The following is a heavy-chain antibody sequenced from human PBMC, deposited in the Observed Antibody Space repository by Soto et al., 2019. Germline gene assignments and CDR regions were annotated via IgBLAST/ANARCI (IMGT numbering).Heavy chain of an antibody. J-gene: IGHJ3*02. CDR2: IYSGGPT. CDR1: GFTVSSHY. CDR3: ARARGYYGSGRPDVFDI. D-gene: IGHD3-10*01. Sequence: EVQLVESGGGLVQPGGSLRLSCAASGFTVSSHYLNWVRQAPGKGLEWVSVIYSGGPTYYADSVKGRFTISRHNSNNTLYLQMNSLRGDDTAVYYCARARGYYGSGRPDVFDIWGQGTMVTVSS. V-gene: IGHV3-53*04.